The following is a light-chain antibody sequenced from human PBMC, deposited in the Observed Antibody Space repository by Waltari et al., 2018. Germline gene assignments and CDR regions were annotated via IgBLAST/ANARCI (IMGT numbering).Light chain of an antibody. CDR1: GESSAYT. Sequence: QLVLTQSPSASASLGASVKLTCTLTGESSAYTIAWHQLQPEKGTRYLLNVNSDGSHDKADGIPERFSGSSAGAERYLIISRLQSDDEADYFCQTWGMNIQVFGGGTRLTVL. CDR2: VNSDGSH. V-gene: IGLV4-69*01. CDR3: QTWGMNIQV. J-gene: IGLJ3*02.